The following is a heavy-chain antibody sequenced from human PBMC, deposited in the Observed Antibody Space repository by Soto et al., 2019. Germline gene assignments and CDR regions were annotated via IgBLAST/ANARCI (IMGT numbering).Heavy chain of an antibody. D-gene: IGHD1-1*01. Sequence: AWETLYLTCTVSGGSITSSEYYWAWIRQPPGKGLQFVGTIYYSGSSYSNPSLKSRLSMSVDTSKNQFSLTMKSVTAADTGVYYCASHPLNWSHAHSWGQGVLVTVSS. J-gene: IGHJ4*02. CDR2: IYYSGSS. CDR3: ASHPLNWSHAHS. CDR1: GGSITSSEYY. V-gene: IGHV4-39*01.